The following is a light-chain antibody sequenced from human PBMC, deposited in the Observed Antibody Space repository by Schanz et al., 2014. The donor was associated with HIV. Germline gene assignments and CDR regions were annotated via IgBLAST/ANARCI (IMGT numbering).Light chain of an antibody. V-gene: IGLV2-14*03. CDR3: QSFDSSVSGVV. CDR1: NSDVGGYNY. CDR2: DVT. Sequence: QSALTQPPSASGSPGQSVTISCTGTNSDVGGYNYVSWYQQHPGIAPKLMIYDVTTRPSGVSNRFSGSKSGNTASLTISGLQAEDEADYYCQSFDSSVSGVVFGGGTKLTVL. J-gene: IGLJ2*01.